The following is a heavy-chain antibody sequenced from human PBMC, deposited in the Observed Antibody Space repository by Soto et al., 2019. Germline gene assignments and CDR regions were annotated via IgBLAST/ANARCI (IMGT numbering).Heavy chain of an antibody. CDR1: GFTFNSYA. V-gene: IGHV3-23*01. CDR3: ATPPHFGVHSHYYFDS. CDR2: ISGSGGSA. D-gene: IGHD3-3*01. Sequence: PGGSLRLSCAASGFTFNSYAMSWVRQAPGKGLEWLSVISGSGGSAYYADSVKGRFTISRDNFKNTLYLQMNSLRAEDTALYYCATPPHFGVHSHYYFDSWGQGTLVTVSS. J-gene: IGHJ4*02.